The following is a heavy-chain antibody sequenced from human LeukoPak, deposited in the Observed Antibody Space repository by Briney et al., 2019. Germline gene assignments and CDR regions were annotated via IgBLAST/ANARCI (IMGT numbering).Heavy chain of an antibody. CDR2: INPSGGST. J-gene: IGHJ4*02. CDR1: GYTFTSYY. V-gene: IGHV1-46*01. Sequence: ASVKVSCKASGYTFTSYYMHWVRQAPGQGLEWMGIINPSGGSTSYAQKFQGRVTMTRDTSTSTVYMELSRLRSEDTAVYYCARAFVDTAMVTIFDYWGQGTLVTVSS. D-gene: IGHD5-18*01. CDR3: ARAFVDTAMVTIFDY.